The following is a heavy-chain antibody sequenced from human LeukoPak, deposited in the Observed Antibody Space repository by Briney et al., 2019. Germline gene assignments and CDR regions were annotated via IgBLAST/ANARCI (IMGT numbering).Heavy chain of an antibody. CDR2: IIPIFGTA. J-gene: IGHJ6*03. D-gene: IGHD5-12*01. CDR1: GGTFSSYA. V-gene: IGHV1-69*13. Sequence: GASVKVSCKASGGTFSSYAISWVRQAPGQGLEWMGGIIPIFGTANYAQKFQGRVTITADESTSTAYMELSSLRSEDTAVYYCARVDIVATTNYYYYYYMDVWGKGTTVTISS. CDR3: ARVDIVATTNYYYYYYMDV.